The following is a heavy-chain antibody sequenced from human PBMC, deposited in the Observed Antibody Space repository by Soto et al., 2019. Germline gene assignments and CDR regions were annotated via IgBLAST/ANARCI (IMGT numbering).Heavy chain of an antibody. CDR2: IDPSDSYT. CDR3: ARPGRGYSYDFDY. CDR1: GYSLTTHW. Sequence: PGESLKISCEGSGYSLTTHWINWVRQMPGKGLEWMGRIDPSDSYTNYSPSFQGHVTISADKSISTAYLQWSSLKASDTAMYYCARPGRGYSYDFDYWGQGTLVTVSS. V-gene: IGHV5-10-1*01. D-gene: IGHD5-18*01. J-gene: IGHJ4*02.